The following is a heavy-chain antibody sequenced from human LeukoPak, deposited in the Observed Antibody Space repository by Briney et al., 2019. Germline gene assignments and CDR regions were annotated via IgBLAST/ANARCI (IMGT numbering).Heavy chain of an antibody. J-gene: IGHJ4*02. V-gene: IGHV3-23*01. CDR1: GFTFSSYA. D-gene: IGHD3-10*01. Sequence: QPGGSLRLSCAASGFTFSSYAMSWVRQAPGKGLEWVSAISGSGGSTYYADSVKGRFTISRDNSKNTLYLQMNSLRAEDTAVYYCAKSDSLLTLGEFYYFDYWGQGTLVTVSS. CDR3: AKSDSLLTLGEFYYFDY. CDR2: ISGSGGST.